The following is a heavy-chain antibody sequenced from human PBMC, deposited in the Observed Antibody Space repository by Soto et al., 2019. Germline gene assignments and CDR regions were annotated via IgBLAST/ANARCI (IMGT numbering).Heavy chain of an antibody. V-gene: IGHV3-30-3*01. CDR1: GFTFSSYA. CDR2: ISYDGSNK. Sequence: QVQLVESGGGVVQPGRSLRLSCAASGFTFSSYAMHWVRQAPGKGLEWVAVISYDGSNKYYADSVKGRFTISRDNSKSTLYLQMNSLRAEDTAVYYCARHGMATTGYYYGMDVWGQGTTVTVSS. D-gene: IGHD5-12*01. J-gene: IGHJ6*02. CDR3: ARHGMATTGYYYGMDV.